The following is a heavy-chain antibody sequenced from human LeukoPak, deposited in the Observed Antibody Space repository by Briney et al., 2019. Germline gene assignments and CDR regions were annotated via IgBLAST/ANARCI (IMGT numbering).Heavy chain of an antibody. J-gene: IGHJ4*02. CDR3: VRNVVRTRYYDN. Sequence: ASVKVSCKASGYTLTPYAIHWVRQAPAQRLDWVEWINTGKGDTQYSQKFQGRVTNTRDTSASTAYMQLSGLRSEDTAVYYCVRNVVRTRYYDNWGQGTLVTVSS. D-gene: IGHD2-2*01. V-gene: IGHV1-3*04. CDR1: GYTLTPYA. CDR2: INTGKGDT.